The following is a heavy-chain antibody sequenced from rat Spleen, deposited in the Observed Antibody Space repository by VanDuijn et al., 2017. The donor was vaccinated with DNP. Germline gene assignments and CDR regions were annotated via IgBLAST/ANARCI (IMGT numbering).Heavy chain of an antibody. CDR2: ISYSGST. J-gene: IGHJ4*01. CDR3: ARQGITMMVMGVMDA. V-gene: IGHV3-1*01. CDR1: GYSITSNY. Sequence: EVQLQESGPGLVKPSQSLSLTCSVTGYSITSNYWGWIRKFPGNKMEYIGHISYSGSTSYNPSLKSRISITRDTSKNQFFLQLNSVTTEDTATYYCARQGITMMVMGVMDAWGQGTSVTVSS. D-gene: IGHD1-12*03.